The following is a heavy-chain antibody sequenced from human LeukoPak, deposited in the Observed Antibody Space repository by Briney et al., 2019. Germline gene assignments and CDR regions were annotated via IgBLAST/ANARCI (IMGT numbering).Heavy chain of an antibody. J-gene: IGHJ4*02. D-gene: IGHD3-16*01. CDR3: ARGGMGAKEIDY. V-gene: IGHV3-48*03. Sequence: GGSLRLSCAASGFTFSSYEMNWVRQAPGKGLEWVSYISSSGSTIYYADSVKGRFTISRDNAKNSLYLQMNSLRAEDTAVYYCARGGMGAKEIDYWGQGTLVTVSS. CDR1: GFTFSSYE. CDR2: ISSSGSTI.